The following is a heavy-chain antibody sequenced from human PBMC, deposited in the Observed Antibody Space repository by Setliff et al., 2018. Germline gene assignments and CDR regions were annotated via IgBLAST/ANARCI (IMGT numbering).Heavy chain of an antibody. CDR2: LYPSGFT. CDR3: ARLKVGNNWPDY. Sequence: PSETLSLTCSVSGASVSSNDYFWAWIRQPPRERLHWIGTLYPSGFTYYNPSLRDRVTISADSSKDELSLSLQSVTAADSAVYYCARLKVGNNWPDYWGQGTLVTVPQ. J-gene: IGHJ4*02. V-gene: IGHV4-39*01. CDR1: GASVSSNDYF. D-gene: IGHD1-1*01.